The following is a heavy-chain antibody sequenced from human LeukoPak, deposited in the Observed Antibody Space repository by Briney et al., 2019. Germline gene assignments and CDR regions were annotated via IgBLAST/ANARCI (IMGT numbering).Heavy chain of an antibody. Sequence: GESLKISCKGSGYSFTSYWIGWVRQMPGKGLEWMGIIYPGDSDTRYSPSFQGQVTISADKSISTAYLQWSSLKASDTAMYYCARPGVIITGSYDSSGYSADWYFDLWGRGTLVTVSS. CDR3: ARPGVIITGSYDSSGYSADWYFDL. J-gene: IGHJ2*01. CDR1: GYSFTSYW. V-gene: IGHV5-51*01. D-gene: IGHD3-22*01. CDR2: IYPGDSDT.